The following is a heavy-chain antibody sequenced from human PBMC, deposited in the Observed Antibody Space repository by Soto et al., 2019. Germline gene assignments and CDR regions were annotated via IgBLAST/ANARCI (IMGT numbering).Heavy chain of an antibody. CDR3: ARAYQRHDMDNYGSGSYSEIDY. CDR2: IIPIFGTA. J-gene: IGHJ4*02. Sequence: QVQLVQSGAEVKKPGSSVKVSCKASGGTFSIYAISWVRQAPGQWLEWMGGIIPIFGTANYAQKFQGRVTITADESTSTAYMELSSLRSEDTAVYYCARAYQRHDMDNYGSGSYSEIDYWGQGTLVTVSS. CDR1: GGTFSIYA. D-gene: IGHD3-10*01. V-gene: IGHV1-69*01.